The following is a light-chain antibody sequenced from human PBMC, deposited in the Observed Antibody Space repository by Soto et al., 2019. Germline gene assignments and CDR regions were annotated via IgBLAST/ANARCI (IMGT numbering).Light chain of an antibody. Sequence: GDRVTITCRASQSISSWLALYQQKPGKAPKLLVYDASTLQSGVASRFSGSGSGTEFTLTISSLQPEDFASYYCQQLAYYPLTFGGGTKVDIK. CDR3: QQLAYYPLT. J-gene: IGKJ4*01. CDR2: DAS. V-gene: IGKV1-5*01. CDR1: QSISSW.